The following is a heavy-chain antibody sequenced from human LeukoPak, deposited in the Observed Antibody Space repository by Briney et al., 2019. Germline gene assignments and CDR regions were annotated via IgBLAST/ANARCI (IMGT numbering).Heavy chain of an antibody. CDR3: AKVFVTALTTSAFDV. CDR1: AFTFSDYY. J-gene: IGHJ3*01. V-gene: IGHV3-23*01. CDR2: ISASGGST. Sequence: PGGSLRLSCAASAFTFSDYYMSWVRQAPGKGLEWVSAISASGGSTYYADSVKGRFTISRDNSKNTLYLQMDSLSAEDTAVYYCAKVFVTALTTSAFDVWGQGTMVTVSS. D-gene: IGHD4-11*01.